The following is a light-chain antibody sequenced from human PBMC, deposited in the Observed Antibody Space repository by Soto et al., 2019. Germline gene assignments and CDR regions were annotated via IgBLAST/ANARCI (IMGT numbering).Light chain of an antibody. J-gene: IGLJ1*01. CDR3: QSYDRSLSAHYV. CDR2: GNT. V-gene: IGLV1-40*01. Sequence: QSVLTQPPSVSGAPGQGVAISCTGSSANIGAGYDVQWYQQLPGTAPKLLIYGNTNRPSGVPDRFSGSKSGTSASLAITGLQAQHEADYYCQSYDRSLSAHYVFGTGTKLTVL. CDR1: SANIGAGYD.